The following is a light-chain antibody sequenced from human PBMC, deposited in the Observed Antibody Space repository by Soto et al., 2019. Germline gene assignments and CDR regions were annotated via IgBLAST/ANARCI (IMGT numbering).Light chain of an antibody. J-gene: IGKJ1*01. CDR3: QQYNDNWT. V-gene: IGKV1-5*03. CDR1: HSISSW. Sequence: DIQMTQSPSTLSASVGDRVTITCRASHSISSWLAWYQQKPGTAPNLLIYKASTLQSGVPSRFSGSGSGTEFTLTISSLQPDDSATYYCQQYNDNWTFGQGTKV. CDR2: KAS.